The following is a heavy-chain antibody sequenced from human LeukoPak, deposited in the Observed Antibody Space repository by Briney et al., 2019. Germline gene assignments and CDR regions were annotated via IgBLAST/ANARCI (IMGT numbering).Heavy chain of an antibody. V-gene: IGHV3-33*08. CDR3: ARRGRGAAAGIFDY. CDR2: IWYDGSNK. D-gene: IGHD6-13*01. Sequence: GGSLRLSCAASGFTVSSNYMSWVRQAPGKGLEWVAVIWYDGSNKYYADSVKGRFTISRDNSKNTLYLQMNSLRAEDTAVYYCARRGRGAAAGIFDYWGQGTLVTVSS. J-gene: IGHJ4*02. CDR1: GFTVSSNY.